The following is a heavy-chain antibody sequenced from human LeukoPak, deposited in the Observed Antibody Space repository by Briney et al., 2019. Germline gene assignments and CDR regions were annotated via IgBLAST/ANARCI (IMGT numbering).Heavy chain of an antibody. V-gene: IGHV1-2*02. CDR2: INPNSGGT. Sequence: GASVKVSCKASGGTFSSYAISWVRQAPGQGLEWMGWINPNSGGTNYAQKFQGRVTMTRDTSISTAYMELSRLRSDDAAVYYCAREGYSYGYYWGQGTLVTVSS. CDR1: GGTFSSYA. D-gene: IGHD5-18*01. J-gene: IGHJ4*02. CDR3: AREGYSYGYY.